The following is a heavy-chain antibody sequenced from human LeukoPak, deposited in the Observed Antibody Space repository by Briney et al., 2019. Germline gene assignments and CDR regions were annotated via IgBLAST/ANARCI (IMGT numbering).Heavy chain of an antibody. Sequence: ASVKVSCKVSGYTLTELSMHWVRQAPGKGLEWMGGFDPEDSETIYAQKFQGRVTMTEDTSTDTAYMELSSLRSEDTAVYYCATVVVTAPGEDYFDYWGQGTLVTVSS. V-gene: IGHV1-24*01. D-gene: IGHD2-21*02. CDR1: GYTLTELS. CDR3: ATVVVTAPGEDYFDY. J-gene: IGHJ4*02. CDR2: FDPEDSET.